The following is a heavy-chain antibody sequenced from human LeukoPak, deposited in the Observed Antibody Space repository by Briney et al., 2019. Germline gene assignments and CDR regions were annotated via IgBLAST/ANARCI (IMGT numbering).Heavy chain of an antibody. Sequence: ASVKVSCKASGYTFTGYYMHWVRQAPGQGLEWMGWINPNSGGTNYAQKFQGRVTMTRDTSIRTAYMELSRLRSDDTAVYYCARPCPGCRYYFDYWGQGTLVTVSS. CDR3: ARPCPGCRYYFDY. V-gene: IGHV1-2*02. CDR2: INPNSGGT. J-gene: IGHJ4*02. CDR1: GYTFTGYY. D-gene: IGHD2-15*01.